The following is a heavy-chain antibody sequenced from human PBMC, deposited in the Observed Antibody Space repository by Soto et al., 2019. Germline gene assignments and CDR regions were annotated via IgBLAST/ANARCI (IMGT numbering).Heavy chain of an antibody. Sequence: QVQLVQSGAEVKMPGSSVKVSCKASGGTVSTNPISWVRQAPGQGLEWMGGTSPIFGSGSSSQTFHGRLTVTADKSTNTAYMELSNLTSGDTAVYYCARRQSSGFHSYFDSWGQGTLVTVSS. V-gene: IGHV1-69*06. J-gene: IGHJ4*02. CDR1: GGTVSTNP. CDR2: TSPIFGSG. D-gene: IGHD3-22*01. CDR3: ARRQSSGFHSYFDS.